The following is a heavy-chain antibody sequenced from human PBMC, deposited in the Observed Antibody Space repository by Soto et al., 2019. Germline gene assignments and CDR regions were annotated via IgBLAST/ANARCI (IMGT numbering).Heavy chain of an antibody. CDR1: GYTFTSYG. D-gene: IGHD4-4*01. J-gene: IGHJ6*02. Sequence: ASVKVSCKASGYTFTSYGISWVRQAPGQGLEWMGWISAYNGNTNYAQKLQGRVTMTTDTSTSTAYMELRSLRSDDTAVYYCARVYSNYYYYYGMDVWGQGTMVTVSS. CDR3: ARVYSNYYYYYGMDV. V-gene: IGHV1-18*01. CDR2: ISAYNGNT.